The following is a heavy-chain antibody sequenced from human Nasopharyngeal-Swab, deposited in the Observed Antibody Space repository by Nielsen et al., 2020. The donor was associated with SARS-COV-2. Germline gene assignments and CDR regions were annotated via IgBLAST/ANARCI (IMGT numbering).Heavy chain of an antibody. J-gene: IGHJ6*03. V-gene: IGHV3-7*03. CDR3: AREKDFWGGSHYFYMDV. Sequence: GGSLRLSCAASGFTFTIFWMTWVRPPPGSGLEWVSNMNEDGSEKNYVDSVKGRFTISRDNAKNLLYLQMNSLRAEDTAVYYCAREKDFWGGSHYFYMDVWGKGTTVTVSS. CDR2: MNEDGSEK. D-gene: IGHD3-3*01. CDR1: GFTFTIFW.